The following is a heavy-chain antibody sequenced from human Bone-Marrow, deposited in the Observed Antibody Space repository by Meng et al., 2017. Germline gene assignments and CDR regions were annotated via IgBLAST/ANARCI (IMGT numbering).Heavy chain of an antibody. V-gene: IGHV1-3*01. CDR2: INAGNGNT. Sequence: ASVKVSCKASGYTFTSYAMHWVRQAPGQRREWMGWINAGNGNTKYSQKFQGRVTITRDKSASTAYMELSSLRSEDTTVYYCGRTTVTFLYYYYYYGMDVWGQGTTVTVSS. J-gene: IGHJ6*02. D-gene: IGHD4-17*01. CDR1: GYTFTSYA. CDR3: GRTTVTFLYYYYYYGMDV.